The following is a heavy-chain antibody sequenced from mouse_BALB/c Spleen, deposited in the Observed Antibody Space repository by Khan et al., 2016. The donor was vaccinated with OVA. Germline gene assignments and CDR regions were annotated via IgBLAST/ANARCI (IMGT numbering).Heavy chain of an antibody. V-gene: IGHV2-6-5*01. CDR3: TRDPPYESRDY. D-gene: IGHD2-12*01. CDR2: IWVSGSN. Sequence: QVQLMESGPGLVAPSQSLSLTCTVSGFTLTDYAVSWIRQPPGKGLEWLGVIWVSGSNYYNSVLKHRLCISKDNSKSQVLLQMNRLQTDDTSMYYCTRDPPYESRDYWGQGTSVTVSS. J-gene: IGHJ4*01. CDR1: GFTLTDYA.